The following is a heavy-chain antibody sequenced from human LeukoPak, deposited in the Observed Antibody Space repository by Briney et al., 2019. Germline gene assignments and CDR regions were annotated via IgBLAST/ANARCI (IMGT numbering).Heavy chain of an antibody. Sequence: GGSLRLSCAASGFTFSSYSMNWVRQAPGKGLEWVSSIISSSIYIYYADSVKGRFTISRDNAKNSLYLQTNSLRAEDTAVYYCAGPRAGITMVRGVLPNWGQGTLVTVSS. CDR1: GFTFSSYS. J-gene: IGHJ4*02. V-gene: IGHV3-21*01. D-gene: IGHD3-10*01. CDR3: AGPRAGITMVRGVLPN. CDR2: IISSSIYI.